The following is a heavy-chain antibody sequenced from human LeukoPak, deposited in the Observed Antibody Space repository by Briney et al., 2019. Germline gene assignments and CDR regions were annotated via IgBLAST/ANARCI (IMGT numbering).Heavy chain of an antibody. CDR1: GGSFSGYY. V-gene: IGHV4-59*01. D-gene: IGHD2-15*01. CDR2: IYYSGGT. J-gene: IGHJ4*02. CDR3: ASIDCSGGSCTFDY. Sequence: PSETLSLTCAVYGGSFSGYYWSWIRQPPGKGLEWIGYIYYSGGTNYNPSLKSRVTISVDTSKNQFSLKLSSVTAADTAVYYCASIDCSGGSCTFDYWGQGTLVTVSS.